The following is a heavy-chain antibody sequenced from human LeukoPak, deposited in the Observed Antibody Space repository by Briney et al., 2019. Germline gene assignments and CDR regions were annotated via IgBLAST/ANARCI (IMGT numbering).Heavy chain of an antibody. CDR2: INPSGGST. V-gene: IGHV1-46*01. J-gene: IGHJ6*03. Sequence: ASVKVSCKASGYTFTSYYMHWVRQAPGQGLEWMGIINPSGGSTSYAQKFQGRVTMTRDTSTSTVYMELSSLRSEDTAVYYCARAGTFRGATTYRHYYYYYMDVWGKGTTVTVSS. CDR1: GYTFTSYY. D-gene: IGHD1-26*01. CDR3: ARAGTFRGATTYRHYYYYYMDV.